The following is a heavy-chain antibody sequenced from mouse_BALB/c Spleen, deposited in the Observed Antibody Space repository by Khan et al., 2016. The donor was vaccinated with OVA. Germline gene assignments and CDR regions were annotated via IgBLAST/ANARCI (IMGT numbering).Heavy chain of an antibody. V-gene: IGHV2-6-1*01. CDR3: ARHSYYHYNRMDY. Sequence: QVQLKQSGPGLVAPSQSLSITCTISGFSLTNYGVHWVRQPPGKGLEWLVVIWSDGSTTYNSALKSRLTITKDNSKSKVFLKMNSLQTDDTAIYGCARHSYYHYNRMDYWGQGTSVTVSS. D-gene: IGHD2-10*01. CDR1: GFSLTNYG. CDR2: IWSDGST. J-gene: IGHJ4*01.